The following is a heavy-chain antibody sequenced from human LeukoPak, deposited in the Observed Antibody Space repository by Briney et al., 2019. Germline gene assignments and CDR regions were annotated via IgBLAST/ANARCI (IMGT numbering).Heavy chain of an antibody. V-gene: IGHV1-46*01. CDR1: GYIFTSYY. Sequence: ASVKVSCKASGYIFTSYYMHWVRQAPGQGLEWMGIINPSGGSTSYAQKFQGRVTMTRDTSTSTVYMELSSLRSEDTAVYYCARDRRKYSGSYGRRTTEGGVFDYWGQGTLVTVSS. CDR3: ARDRRKYSGSYGRRTTEGGVFDY. CDR2: INPSGGST. D-gene: IGHD1-26*01. J-gene: IGHJ4*02.